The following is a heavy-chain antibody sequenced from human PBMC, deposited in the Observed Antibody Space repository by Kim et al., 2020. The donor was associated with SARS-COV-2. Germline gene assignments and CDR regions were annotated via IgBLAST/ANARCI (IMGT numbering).Heavy chain of an antibody. CDR3: ARQDWLSNTFDYYYGMDV. CDR1: GYSFTSYW. V-gene: IGHV5-51*01. J-gene: IGHJ6*02. CDR2: IYPGDSDT. D-gene: IGHD3-9*01. Sequence: GESLKISCKGSGYSFTSYWIGWVRQMPGKGLEWMGIIYPGDSDTRYSPSFQGQVTISADKSNSTAYLQWSSLKASDTAMYYCARQDWLSNTFDYYYGMDVWGQGTTVTVSS.